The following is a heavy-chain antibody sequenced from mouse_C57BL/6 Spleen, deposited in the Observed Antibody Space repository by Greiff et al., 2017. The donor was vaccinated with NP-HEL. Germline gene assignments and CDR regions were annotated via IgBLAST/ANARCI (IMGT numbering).Heavy chain of an antibody. CDR2: IDPSDSYT. Sequence: QVQLKQPGAELVRPGTSVKLSCKASGYTFTSYWMHWVKQRPGQGLEWIGVIDPSDSYTNYNQKFKGKATLTVDTSSSTAYMQLSSLTSEDSAVYYCARDRHAMDYWGQGTSVTVSS. CDR3: ARDRHAMDY. V-gene: IGHV1-59*01. J-gene: IGHJ4*01. CDR1: GYTFTSYW.